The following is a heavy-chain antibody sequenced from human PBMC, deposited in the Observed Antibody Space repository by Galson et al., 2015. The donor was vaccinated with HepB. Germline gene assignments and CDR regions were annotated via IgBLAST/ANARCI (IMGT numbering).Heavy chain of an antibody. CDR1: GYTFTSYG. Sequence: SVKVSCKASGYTFTSYGISWVRQAPGQGLEWMGWISAYNGNTNYAQKLQGRVTMTTDTSTSTAYMELRSLRSDDTAVYYCARTAYCSSTSCYIGDAFDIWGQGTMVTVSS. CDR2: ISAYNGNT. J-gene: IGHJ3*02. V-gene: IGHV1-18*04. D-gene: IGHD2-2*02. CDR3: ARTAYCSSTSCYIGDAFDI.